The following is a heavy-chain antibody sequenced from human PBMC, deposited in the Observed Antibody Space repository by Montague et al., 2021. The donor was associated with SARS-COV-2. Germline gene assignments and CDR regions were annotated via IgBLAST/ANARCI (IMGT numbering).Heavy chain of an antibody. D-gene: IGHD3-22*01. V-gene: IGHV4-34*01. CDR1: GGSFSGYY. CDR2: INHSGST. Sequence: SKSLSLTCAVYGGSFSGYYWSWVRQAPGKGLEWIGEINHSGSTHYNPSLKSRVSMSVDTSKNQFSLKMSSVTAADTAVFYCARSREEFTSIAVIITGGMHYFDVWGQGTLVTVSS. CDR3: ARSREEFTSIAVIITGGMHYFDV. J-gene: IGHJ4*02.